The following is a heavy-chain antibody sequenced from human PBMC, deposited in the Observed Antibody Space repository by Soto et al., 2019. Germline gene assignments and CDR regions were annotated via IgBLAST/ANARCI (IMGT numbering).Heavy chain of an antibody. V-gene: IGHV5-51*01. D-gene: IGHD2-15*01. J-gene: IGHJ6*02. CDR3: SSAAGYFSGGSCYDPYYYGMDV. Sequence: PGESLKISCKGSGYSFTSYWIGWVRQMPGKGLEWMGIIYPGDSDTRYSPSFQGQVTISADKSISTAYLQWSSLKASDTAMYYCSSAAGYFSGGSCYDPYYYGMDVWGQGTTVTVSS. CDR1: GYSFTSYW. CDR2: IYPGDSDT.